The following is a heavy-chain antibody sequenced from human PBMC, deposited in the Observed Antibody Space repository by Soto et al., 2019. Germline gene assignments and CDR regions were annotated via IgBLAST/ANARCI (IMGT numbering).Heavy chain of an antibody. J-gene: IGHJ6*04. V-gene: IGHV1-18*01. CDR3: ARGVYFNGSGSRNYYYYGMNF. CDR1: GYTFTSYC. CDR2: ISDYDGNT. Sequence: ASVKVSSKAPGYTFTSYCIDWVQQAHGQGLEWLGWISDYDGNTKYAQILQGRVSLTTETSTNTAYMELRSLRSYDTAMYFCARGVYFNGSGSRNYYYYGMNFWVKGPWVTVS. D-gene: IGHD3-3*01.